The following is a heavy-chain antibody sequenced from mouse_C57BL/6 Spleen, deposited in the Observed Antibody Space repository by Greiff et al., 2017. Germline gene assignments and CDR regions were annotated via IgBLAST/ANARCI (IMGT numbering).Heavy chain of an antibody. Sequence: EVQLQQSGTVLARPGASVKMSCKTSGYTFTSYWMHWVKQRPGQGLEWIGAIYPGNSDTSYNQKFKGKAKLNAVTSASTAYMELSSLTNEDSAVYYCTRSPYYDYDDGAYYYAMDYWGQGTSVTVSS. CDR1: GYTFTSYW. D-gene: IGHD2-4*01. J-gene: IGHJ4*01. V-gene: IGHV1-5*01. CDR3: TRSPYYDYDDGAYYYAMDY. CDR2: IYPGNSDT.